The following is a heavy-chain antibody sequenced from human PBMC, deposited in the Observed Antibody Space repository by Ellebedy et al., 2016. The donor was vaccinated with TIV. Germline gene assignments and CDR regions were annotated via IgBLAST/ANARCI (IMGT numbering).Heavy chain of an antibody. Sequence: GESLKISXAASGFSFNNYSLHWVRQVPGKGLEWMAVISYGGKTKYHADSVKGRFTISRDDSQNTLYLQMNSLRIEDTAIYYCARDMIRGSPDYLDNWGQGTLVTVSS. J-gene: IGHJ4*02. V-gene: IGHV3-30*04. D-gene: IGHD3-16*01. CDR2: ISYGGKTK. CDR3: ARDMIRGSPDYLDN. CDR1: GFSFNNYS.